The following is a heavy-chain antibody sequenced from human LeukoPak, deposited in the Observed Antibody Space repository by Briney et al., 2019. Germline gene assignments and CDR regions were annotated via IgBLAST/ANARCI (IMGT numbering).Heavy chain of an antibody. J-gene: IGHJ4*02. V-gene: IGHV3-23*01. Sequence: GGSLRLSCAASGFTFSSYALSWVRQAPGKGLEWVSAISGSGGSTYYADSVKGRFTISRDNSKNTLYLQMNSLRAEDTAVYYCAKDYGSGSYFDYWGQGTLVTVSS. CDR2: ISGSGGST. CDR1: GFTFSSYA. D-gene: IGHD3-10*01. CDR3: AKDYGSGSYFDY.